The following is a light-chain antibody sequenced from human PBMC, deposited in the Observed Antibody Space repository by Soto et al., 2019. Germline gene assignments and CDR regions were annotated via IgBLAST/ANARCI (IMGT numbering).Light chain of an antibody. V-gene: IGKV3-15*01. CDR2: GAS. J-gene: IGKJ4*01. Sequence: EIVMTQSPATLSVSPGERATPSCRASQSVSSYLAWYQQKPGQAPRLLIYGASTRATDIPARFSGSGSGTEFTLTISSLQSEDFALYYCQQYNNWPLTFGGGTKVDIK. CDR3: QQYNNWPLT. CDR1: QSVSSY.